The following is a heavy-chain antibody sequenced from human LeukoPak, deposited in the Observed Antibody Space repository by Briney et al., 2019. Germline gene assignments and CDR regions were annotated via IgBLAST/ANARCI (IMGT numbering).Heavy chain of an antibody. CDR3: ARDFEKQDIVVVTASLGY. CDR1: GFTFSSYA. V-gene: IGHV3-30-3*01. CDR2: ISYDRSNK. Sequence: QPGGSLRLSCAASGFTFSSYAMHWVRQAPGKGLEWVAVISYDRSNKYYADSVKGRFTISRDNSKNTLYLQMNSLRAEDTAVYYCARDFEKQDIVVVTASLGYWGQGTLVTVSS. J-gene: IGHJ4*02. D-gene: IGHD2-21*02.